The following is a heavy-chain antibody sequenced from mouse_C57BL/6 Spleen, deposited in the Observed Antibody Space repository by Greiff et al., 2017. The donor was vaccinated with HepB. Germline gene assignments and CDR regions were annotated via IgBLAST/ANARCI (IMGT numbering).Heavy chain of an antibody. V-gene: IGHV5-4*01. D-gene: IGHD1-1*01. CDR1: GFTFSSYA. CDR3: ARGGYYGSSYVDY. CDR2: ISDGGSYT. J-gene: IGHJ2*01. Sequence: EVQLVESGGGLVKPGGSLKLSCAASGFTFSSYAMSWVRQTPEKRLEWVATISDGGSYTYYPDNVKGRFTISRDNAKNNLYLQMSHLKSEDTAMYYCARGGYYGSSYVDYWGQGTTLTVSS.